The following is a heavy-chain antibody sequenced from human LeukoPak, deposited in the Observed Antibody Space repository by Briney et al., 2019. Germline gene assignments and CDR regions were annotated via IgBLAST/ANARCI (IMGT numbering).Heavy chain of an antibody. V-gene: IGHV3-21*01. CDR1: GFTFSSYS. Sequence: GGSLRLSRAASGFTFSSYSMNWVRQASGKGLEWVSSISSSSSYIYYADSVKGRFTISRDNAKNSLYLQMNSLRGEDTAVYYCAREGRWELLSSLYYWGQGTLVTVSS. D-gene: IGHD1-26*01. J-gene: IGHJ4*02. CDR2: ISSSSSYI. CDR3: AREGRWELLSSLYY.